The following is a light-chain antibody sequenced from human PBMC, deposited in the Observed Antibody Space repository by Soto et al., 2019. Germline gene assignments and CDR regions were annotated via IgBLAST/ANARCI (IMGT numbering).Light chain of an antibody. J-gene: IGKJ4*01. V-gene: IGKV3-15*01. CDR1: RGIGST. Sequence: EVVMTQSPATLSVSPGERATLSCRASRGIGSTLAWYQQKPGQTPRLLIYDTSTRATGVPGRFIGSRSGTEFTLNITSLQSEDFAIYYCQHYVTWPLAFGGGTRVENK. CDR3: QHYVTWPLA. CDR2: DTS.